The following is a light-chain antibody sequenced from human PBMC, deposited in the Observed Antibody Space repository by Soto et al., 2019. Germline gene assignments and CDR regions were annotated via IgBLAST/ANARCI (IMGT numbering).Light chain of an antibody. CDR3: QQYDRSPVT. CDR1: QSVSSTD. V-gene: IGKV3-20*01. J-gene: IGKJ4*01. CDR2: GAS. Sequence: EIVLTQSPVTLSLSPGERATLSCRASQSVSSTDLAWYQQKLGQAPRLLIYGASSRATGISDRFSGSGSGTDFTLTISRLEPEDFAVYYCQQYDRSPVTFGGGTKVDIK.